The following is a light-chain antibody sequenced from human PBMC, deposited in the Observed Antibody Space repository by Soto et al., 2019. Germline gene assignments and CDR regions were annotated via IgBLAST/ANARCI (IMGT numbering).Light chain of an antibody. CDR2: EVT. V-gene: IGLV2-23*02. CDR3: RSYAGTGTWI. J-gene: IGLJ2*01. Sequence: QPVLTQPASVSGSPGQSITISCTGTTSDVGTYNLVSWYQQYPGKAPQVVISEVTKRPSGVSDRFSGSKSGNMASLTISGLQAEDEADYYCRSYAGTGTWIFGGGTKVTVL. CDR1: TSDVGTYNL.